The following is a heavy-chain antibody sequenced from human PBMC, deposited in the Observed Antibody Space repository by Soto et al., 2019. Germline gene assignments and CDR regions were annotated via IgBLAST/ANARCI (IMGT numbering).Heavy chain of an antibody. D-gene: IGHD5-12*01. CDR1: GGSISSSSYY. J-gene: IGHJ6*03. CDR3: ARLSGQTTYYYYYYMDV. CDR2: IYYSGST. Sequence: SETLSLTCTVSGGSISSSSYYWGWIRQPPGKGLEWIGSIYYSGSTYYNPSLKSRVTISVDTSKNQFSLKLSSVTAADTAVYYCARLSGQTTYYYYYYMDVWGKGTTVTVSS. V-gene: IGHV4-39*01.